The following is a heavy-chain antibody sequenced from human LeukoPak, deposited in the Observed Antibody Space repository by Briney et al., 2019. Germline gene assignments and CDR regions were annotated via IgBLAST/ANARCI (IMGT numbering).Heavy chain of an antibody. CDR2: MNPNSGNT. J-gene: IGHJ6*02. V-gene: IGHV1-8*01. D-gene: IGHD2-2*01. CDR3: ARVGYCSSTSCYQALYYYYYYGMDV. Sequence: ASVKVSCKASGYTFTSYDINRVRQATGQGLEWMGWMNPNSGNTGYAQKFQGRVTMTRNTSISTAYMELSSLRSEDTAVYYCARVGYCSSTSCYQALYYYYYYGMDVWGQGTTVTVSS. CDR1: GYTFTSYD.